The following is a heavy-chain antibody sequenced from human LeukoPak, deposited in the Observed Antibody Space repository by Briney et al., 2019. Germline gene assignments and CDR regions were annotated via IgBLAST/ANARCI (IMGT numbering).Heavy chain of an antibody. CDR3: AKGTTRPYAGSWFDP. Sequence: GGSLRLSRAASGFTFDDYAMHWVRQAPGKGLEWVSGISWNSGSIGYADSVKGRFTISRDNAKNSLYLQMNSLKPEDMALYYCAKGTTRPYAGSWFDPWGQGTLVTVSS. CDR2: ISWNSGSI. CDR1: GFTFDDYA. J-gene: IGHJ5*02. V-gene: IGHV3-9*03. D-gene: IGHD2-2*01.